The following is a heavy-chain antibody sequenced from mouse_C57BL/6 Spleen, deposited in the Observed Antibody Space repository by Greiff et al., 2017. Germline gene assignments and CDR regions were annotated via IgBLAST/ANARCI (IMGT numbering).Heavy chain of an antibody. J-gene: IGHJ4*01. D-gene: IGHD2-12*01. Sequence: QVQLQQPGAELVKPGASVKMSCKASGYTFTSYWITWVKQRPGQGLEWIGDIYPGSGSTNYNEKFKSKATLTVDTSSSTAYTQLSSLTSEDSAVYYCARRGVYSPAMDYWGQGTSVTVSS. CDR2: IYPGSGST. CDR3: ARRGVYSPAMDY. CDR1: GYTFTSYW. V-gene: IGHV1-55*01.